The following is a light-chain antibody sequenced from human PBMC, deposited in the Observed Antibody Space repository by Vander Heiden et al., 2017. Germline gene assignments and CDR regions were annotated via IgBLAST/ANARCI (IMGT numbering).Light chain of an antibody. CDR1: QSISSY. V-gene: IGKV1-39*01. CDR3: QQSYSTPTT. CDR2: AAS. Sequence: DIQMTQSPSSLSASVGDRVTITCRASQSISSYLNWYQQKPGKAPKLLIYAASSLQSGVPSRFSGSGSGTDFTLTISSLQPEDFATYYCQQSYSTPTTFRQGTKVEI. J-gene: IGKJ1*01.